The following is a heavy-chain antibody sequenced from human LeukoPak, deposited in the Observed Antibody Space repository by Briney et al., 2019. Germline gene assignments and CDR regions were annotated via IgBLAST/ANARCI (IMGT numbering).Heavy chain of an antibody. CDR3: ARENGGGWIDP. CDR1: GFIFNNYA. CDR2: ISWNSGSI. Sequence: GGSLRLSCAGSGFIFNNYAMHWVRQPPGKGLEWVSGISWNSGSIDYADSVKGRFTISRDNAKSSLFLQMDSLRAEDTAVYYCARENGGGWIDPWGQGTLVTVSS. V-gene: IGHV3-9*01. D-gene: IGHD2-8*01. J-gene: IGHJ5*02.